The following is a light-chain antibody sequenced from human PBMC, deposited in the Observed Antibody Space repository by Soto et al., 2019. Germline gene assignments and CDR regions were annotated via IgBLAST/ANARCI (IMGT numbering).Light chain of an antibody. V-gene: IGKV2-28*01. CDR1: QSLLRSSGYNY. Sequence: DLGMTQSPLSLSDAPGEPASISCRSSQSLLRSSGYNYLDWYLQKPGQSPQLVIYLGSNRASGVPDRFSGSGSGTDLTLKISRVEAEDVGVYYGMQSLQTLFTFGPGTKVEIK. J-gene: IGKJ3*01. CDR2: LGS. CDR3: MQSLQTLFT.